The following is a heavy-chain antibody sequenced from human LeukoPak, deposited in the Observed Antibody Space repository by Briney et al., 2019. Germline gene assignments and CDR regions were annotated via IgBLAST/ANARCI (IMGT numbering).Heavy chain of an antibody. CDR1: GFTFSSYA. Sequence: GGSLRLSCAASGFTFSSYAMHWVRQAPGEGLEWVAVISYDGSNKYYADSVKGQFTISRDNSKNTLYLQMNSLRAEDTAVYYCARETYSSSGVYGYWGQGTLVTVSS. CDR2: ISYDGSNK. J-gene: IGHJ4*02. D-gene: IGHD6-6*01. CDR3: ARETYSSSGVYGY. V-gene: IGHV3-30-3*01.